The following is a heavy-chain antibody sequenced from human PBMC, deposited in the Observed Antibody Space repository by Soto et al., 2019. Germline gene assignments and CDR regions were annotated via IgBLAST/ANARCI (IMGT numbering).Heavy chain of an antibody. V-gene: IGHV4-34*01. CDR3: ARGLSVTNTFYYYYAMDV. CDR1: GGSFGRYF. CDR2: INHSGRT. Sequence: PSETLSLTCAVYGGSFGRYFWNWIRQPPGKGLEWIGEINHSGRTNYNPSLKSRVTISVDTSKNQFSLKLSSVTAADTAVYYCARGLSVTNTFYYYYAMDVWGQGTTVTVSS. D-gene: IGHD2-8*01. J-gene: IGHJ6*02.